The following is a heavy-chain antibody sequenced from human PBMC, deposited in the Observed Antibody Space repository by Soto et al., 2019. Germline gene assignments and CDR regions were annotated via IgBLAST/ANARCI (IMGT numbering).Heavy chain of an antibody. D-gene: IGHD5-12*01. V-gene: IGHV3-11*01. CDR1: GFTFSDYY. J-gene: IGHJ6*03. CDR2: ISSSGSTI. CDR3: ARDKAGGVATEVGYYYYYMDV. Sequence: GGSLRLSCAASGFTFSDYYMSWIRQAPGKGLEWVSYISSSGSTIYYADSVKGRFTMSRDNAKNSLYLQMNSLRAEDTAVYYCARDKAGGVATEVGYYYYYMDVGGKGTTVTVSS.